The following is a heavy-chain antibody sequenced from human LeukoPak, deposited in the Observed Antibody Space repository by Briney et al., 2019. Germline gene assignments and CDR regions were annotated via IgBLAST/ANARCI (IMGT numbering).Heavy chain of an antibody. CDR2: ISAYNGNT. Sequence: ASVRVSCKASGYTFTSYGISWVRQAPGQGLEWMGWISAYNGNTNYAQKLQGRVTMTTDTSTSTAYMELRSLRSDDTAVYYCARVGENYDFGAYFDYWGQGTLVTVSS. V-gene: IGHV1-18*01. D-gene: IGHD3-3*01. CDR1: GYTFTSYG. CDR3: ARVGENYDFGAYFDY. J-gene: IGHJ4*02.